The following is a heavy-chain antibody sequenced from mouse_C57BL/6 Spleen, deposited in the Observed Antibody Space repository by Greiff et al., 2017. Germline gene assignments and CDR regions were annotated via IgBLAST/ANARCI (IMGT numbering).Heavy chain of an antibody. D-gene: IGHD2-1*01. Sequence: VQLQQSGPELVKPGASVKISCKASGYSFTDYNMNWVKQSTGKSLEWIGVINPNYGTTSYNQKFKGKATLTVDKSSSTAYRQLNSLTSEDSAVYYCARTDGNCGYYAMDDWGKGTTVTVAS. CDR3: ARTDGNCGYYAMDD. J-gene: IGHJ4*01. CDR2: INPNYGTT. V-gene: IGHV1-39*01. CDR1: GYSFTDYN.